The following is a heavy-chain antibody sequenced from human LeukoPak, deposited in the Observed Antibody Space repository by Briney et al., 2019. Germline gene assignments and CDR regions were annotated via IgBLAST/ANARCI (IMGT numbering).Heavy chain of an antibody. V-gene: IGHV1-2*02. Sequence: ASVKVSCKASGYTFTSYYMHWVRQAPGQGLEWMGWINPDSGDTNSEQSFQGRVTMSRDMSISTAYIDLSGLRSDDTAVYYCVRGGSGNQFYFDFWGQGTLVTVSS. CDR3: VRGGSGNQFYFDF. J-gene: IGHJ4*02. D-gene: IGHD4-23*01. CDR1: GYTFTSYY. CDR2: INPDSGDT.